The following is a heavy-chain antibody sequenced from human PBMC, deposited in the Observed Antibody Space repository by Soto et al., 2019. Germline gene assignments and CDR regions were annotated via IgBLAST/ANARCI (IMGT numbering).Heavy chain of an antibody. V-gene: IGHV3-7*03. CDR2: INQGGSER. D-gene: IGHD4-17*01. CDR1: GLTFRNDW. Sequence: GGSLRLSCAGSGLTFRNDWLSWVRQAPGKGLEWVANINQGGSERYYVDSVRGRFTISRDNVENSLYLQLNSLRPEDTAVYYCAVYGYGVSAAAYWGQGTLVTVSS. CDR3: AVYGYGVSAAAY. J-gene: IGHJ4*02.